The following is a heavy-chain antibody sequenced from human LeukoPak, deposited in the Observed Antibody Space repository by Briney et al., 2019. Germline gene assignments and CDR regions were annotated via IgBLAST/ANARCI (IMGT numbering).Heavy chain of an antibody. CDR3: AGGRSSGYKGDY. D-gene: IGHD5-12*01. CDR2: IKTDGTYT. J-gene: IGHJ4*02. V-gene: IGHV3-74*01. Sequence: GGSLRLSCAASGFTFSNYWMHWVRQAPGKGLVWVSRIKTDGTYTNYADAVKGRSTISRDNAKNTLYLQMNSLRAEDTAVYYCAGGRSSGYKGDYWGQGTLVTVSS. CDR1: GFTFSNYW.